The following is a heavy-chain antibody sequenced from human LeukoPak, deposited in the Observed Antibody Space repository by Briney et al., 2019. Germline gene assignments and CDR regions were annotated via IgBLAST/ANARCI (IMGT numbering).Heavy chain of an antibody. Sequence: GGSLRLSCAASGFTFSSYAMRWVRQAPGKGLEWVSAISGSGGSTYYTDSVKGRFTISRDNSKNTLYLQMNSLRAEDTAVYYCAKGTRLLRFLEWLLYFRYWGQGTLVTVSS. CDR2: ISGSGGST. J-gene: IGHJ4*02. V-gene: IGHV3-23*01. CDR3: AKGTRLLRFLEWLLYFRY. D-gene: IGHD3-3*01. CDR1: GFTFSSYA.